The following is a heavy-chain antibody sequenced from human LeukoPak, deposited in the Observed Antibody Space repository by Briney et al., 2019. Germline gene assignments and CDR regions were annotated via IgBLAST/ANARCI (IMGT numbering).Heavy chain of an antibody. CDR3: ARGEQLVPYFQH. CDR2: INASGGTT. CDR1: GYTFSSYY. Sequence: ASVKVSCKASGYTFSSYYMHWVRQAPGQGLEWMGVINASGGTTSYAQRFQGRVTMTRDTSISTAYMEVSRLRSDDTAVYYCARGEQLVPYFQHWGQGTLVTVSS. D-gene: IGHD6-6*01. J-gene: IGHJ1*01. V-gene: IGHV1-46*01.